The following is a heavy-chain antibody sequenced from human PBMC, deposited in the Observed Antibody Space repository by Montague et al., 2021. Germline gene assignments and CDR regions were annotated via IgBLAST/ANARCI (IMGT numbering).Heavy chain of an antibody. J-gene: IGHJ3*01. CDR1: GDSMNTYK. D-gene: IGHD1-26*01. CDR3: AREWSGFDF. CDR2: IYSSGNT. V-gene: IGHV4-59*01. Sequence: ETLSLTCTVSGDSMNTYKWNWIRQPPGKGLEWIGYIYSSGNTNYNPSLKSRVTISVDTSRNQFSLEVSSVTVADTAMYYCAREWSGFDFWGHGTMVTVSS.